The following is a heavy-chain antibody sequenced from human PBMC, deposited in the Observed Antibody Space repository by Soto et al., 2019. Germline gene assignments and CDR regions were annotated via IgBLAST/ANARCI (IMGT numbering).Heavy chain of an antibody. CDR3: ARGAGTIAAGGVYFDP. Sequence: SETLSLTCSVSGASINFYYWTWIRQPPGKGLEWIGDIHYSGSANYNPSLKSRVTISVDKSKNQFSLRLNSVTAADTAVYSCARGAGTIAAGGVYFDPWGQGTLITVSS. D-gene: IGHD6-25*01. V-gene: IGHV4-59*01. J-gene: IGHJ5*02. CDR1: GASINFYY. CDR2: IHYSGSA.